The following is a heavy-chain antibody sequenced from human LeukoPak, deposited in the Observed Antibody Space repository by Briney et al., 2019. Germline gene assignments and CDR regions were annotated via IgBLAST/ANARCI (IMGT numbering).Heavy chain of an antibody. CDR2: ISYDGSNK. J-gene: IGHJ5*02. V-gene: IGHV3-30-3*01. Sequence: GGSLRLSCAASGFTFSSYAMHWVRQAPGKGLEWVAVISYDGSNKYYADSVKGRFTISRDNSKNTLYLQMNSLRAEDTAVYYCARGDGQLLWFGELSPLGFDPWGQGTLVTVSS. D-gene: IGHD3-10*01. CDR1: GFTFSSYA. CDR3: ARGDGQLLWFGELSPLGFDP.